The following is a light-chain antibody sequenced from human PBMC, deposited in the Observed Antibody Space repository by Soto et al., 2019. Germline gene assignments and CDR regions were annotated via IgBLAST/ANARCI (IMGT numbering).Light chain of an antibody. CDR1: PPISVY. CDR2: AAS. Sequence: DVPMTQSPSSLSAFVGDTVTITFQTGPPISVYLNWYQQKPGKAPTLLISAASTMQSGGPSRFSGSGKGTHFTLSIIDLRPEDFATDYCQQTYAAPLTFGGGTKVDIK. J-gene: IGKJ4*01. V-gene: IGKV1-39*01. CDR3: QQTYAAPLT.